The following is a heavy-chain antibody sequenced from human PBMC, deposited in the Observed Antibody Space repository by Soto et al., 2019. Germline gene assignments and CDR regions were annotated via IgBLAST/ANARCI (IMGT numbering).Heavy chain of an antibody. J-gene: IGHJ5*02. CDR3: AREQCSPLDRYCADGAADWVDP. Sequence: VGSLRLSCAASGFSFSTYAMSCVRHSPGKCLEWVSAISGSGATTFYADSMKGRFTISRDNSRDTLYLQMNSLRAEDTAVYFCAREQCSPLDRYCADGAADWVDPWGRGTLVSLSS. CDR1: GFSFSTYA. V-gene: IGHV3-23*01. D-gene: IGHD2-8*01. CDR2: ISGSGATT.